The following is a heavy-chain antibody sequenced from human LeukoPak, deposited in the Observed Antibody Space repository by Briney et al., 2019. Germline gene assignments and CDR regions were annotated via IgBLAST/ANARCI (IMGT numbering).Heavy chain of an antibody. CDR2: IIPIFGTA. CDR1: GGTFSSYT. CDR3: AREGYYDSSGYYGWFDP. J-gene: IGHJ5*02. D-gene: IGHD3-22*01. V-gene: IGHV1-69*05. Sequence: SVKVSCKASGGTFSSYTISWVRQAPGQGLEWMGRIIPIFGTANYAQKFQGRVTITTDESTSTAYMELSSLRSEDTAVYYCAREGYYDSSGYYGWFDPWGQGTLVTVSS.